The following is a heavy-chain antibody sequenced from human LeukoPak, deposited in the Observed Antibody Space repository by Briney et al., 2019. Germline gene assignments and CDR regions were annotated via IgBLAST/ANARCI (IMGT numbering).Heavy chain of an antibody. V-gene: IGHV4-59*11. J-gene: IGHJ5*02. Sequence: PSETLSLTCTVSGDSITNPYWAWIRQSPGKGLEWIGHTYHSGSSAYHPSLKSRVSMLVDTSTNQLFLNLTSVTAADTAVYYCARRVVAAHNWFDPWGQGTLVTVSS. D-gene: IGHD2-15*01. CDR3: ARRVVAAHNWFDP. CDR1: GDSITNPY. CDR2: TYHSGSS.